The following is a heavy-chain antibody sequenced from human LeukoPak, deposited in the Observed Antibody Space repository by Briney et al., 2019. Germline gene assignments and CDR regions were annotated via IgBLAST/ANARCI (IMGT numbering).Heavy chain of an antibody. CDR2: IKSKIDGGTT. J-gene: IGHJ4*02. CDR3: TTGYLPDY. Sequence: PGGSLRLSCAASGFTFTNAWMSWVRQAPGKGLEWVGRIKSKIDGGTTDYAAPVKGRFTISRDDSKNTLYLQMNSLKTEDTAVYYCTTGYLPDYWGQGTLVTVSS. CDR1: GFTFTNAW. D-gene: IGHD3-16*02. V-gene: IGHV3-15*01.